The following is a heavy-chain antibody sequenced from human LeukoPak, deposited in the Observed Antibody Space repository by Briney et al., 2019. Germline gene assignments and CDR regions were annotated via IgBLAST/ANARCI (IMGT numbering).Heavy chain of an antibody. CDR1: GGSFSGNH. V-gene: IGHV4-34*01. CDR2: INHSGST. J-gene: IGHJ5*02. Sequence: SETLSLTWAVYGGSFSGNHWSWIRQPPGKGLEWIGEINHSGSTNFNPSLKSRVTMSIDTSKNQFSLKVTSVTAADTAVYYCARSKRFDPWGQGTLVTVSS. CDR3: ARSKRFDP.